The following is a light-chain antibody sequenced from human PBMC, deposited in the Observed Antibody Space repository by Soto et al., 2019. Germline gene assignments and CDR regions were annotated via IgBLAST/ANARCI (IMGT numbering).Light chain of an antibody. CDR3: SSYAGRNTFV. CDR2: EVN. V-gene: IGLV2-8*01. Sequence: QSVLTQPPSASGSPGQSVTISCTGTSXDVGGDNYVSWYQQHPGKAPKLMIYEVNKRPSGVPYRFSGSKSGNTASLTVSGLQAEDEADYYCSSYAGRNTFVFGTGTKVTVL. CDR1: SXDVGGDNY. J-gene: IGLJ1*01.